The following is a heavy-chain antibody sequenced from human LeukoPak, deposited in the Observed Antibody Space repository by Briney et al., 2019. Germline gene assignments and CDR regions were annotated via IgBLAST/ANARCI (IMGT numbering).Heavy chain of an antibody. CDR3: ARIEFGEYSNYFDY. D-gene: IGHD3-10*01. CDR2: IKQDESKR. V-gene: IGHV3-7*01. CDR1: GFRLNDFW. J-gene: IGHJ4*02. Sequence: PGGSLRLSCEASGFRLNDFWMSLVRQAPGKGLEWVANIKQDESKRDYLDSVRGRFTIARDDAKKSLFLDMNSLRVEDTAVYFCARIEFGEYSNYFDYWGQGILVTVSA.